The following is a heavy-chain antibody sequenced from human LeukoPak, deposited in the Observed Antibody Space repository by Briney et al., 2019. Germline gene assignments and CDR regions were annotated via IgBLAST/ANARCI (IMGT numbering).Heavy chain of an antibody. CDR3: ARASDYDDSSGRDAFDI. J-gene: IGHJ3*02. Sequence: SETLSLTCTVSGGSISSYYWSWIRQPPGKGLDLIGYIYYSWSTNYNASFKSRVTISVDTSKNQFSLKLSSVTAADTAVYYCARASDYDDSSGRDAFDIWGQGTMVTVSS. V-gene: IGHV4-59*01. CDR1: GGSISSYY. D-gene: IGHD3-22*01. CDR2: IYYSWST.